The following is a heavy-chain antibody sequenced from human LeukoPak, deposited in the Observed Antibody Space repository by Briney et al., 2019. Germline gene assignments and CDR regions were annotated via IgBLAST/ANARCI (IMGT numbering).Heavy chain of an antibody. J-gene: IGHJ5*02. CDR2: IYYSGST. CDR1: GGFISNYY. Sequence: SETLSLTCTVSGGFISNYYWSWIRQPPGKGLEWIGYIYYSGSTNYNPSLKSRVTISVDTSKDQFSLKLSSVTAADTAVYYCARDGEVLSSSWFWFDPWGQGTLVTVSS. V-gene: IGHV4-59*01. CDR3: ARDGEVLSSSWFWFDP. D-gene: IGHD6-13*01.